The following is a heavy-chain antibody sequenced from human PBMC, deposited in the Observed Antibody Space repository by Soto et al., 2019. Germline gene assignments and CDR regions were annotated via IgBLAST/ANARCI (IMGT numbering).Heavy chain of an antibody. Sequence: HPGVSLRRSCVTCGFTVSSNYMSWVRQGPGKGLEWGSVMFSGGTTSYAESGRGRFFISRDNSKSRLYLQMNRLRAEETAVYYCARDRAIYGHGDFDICGQGRMVTV. CDR3: ARDRAIYGHGDFDI. CDR1: GFTVSSNY. CDR2: MFSGGTT. J-gene: IGHJ3*02. D-gene: IGHD2-21*01. V-gene: IGHV3-66*01.